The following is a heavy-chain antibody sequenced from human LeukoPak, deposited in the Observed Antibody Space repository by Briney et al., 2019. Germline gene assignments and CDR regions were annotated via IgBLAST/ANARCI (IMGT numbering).Heavy chain of an antibody. CDR2: ITPNMGGT. J-gene: IGHJ4*02. CDR1: GYTFTGYN. D-gene: IGHD3-22*01. CDR3: ARVEGGMGYYDSRGYYYY. V-gene: IGHV1-2*02. Sequence: VASVKASSKASGYTFTGYNMGWGREAPGEGLEWRGWITPNMGGTNYAQTFQGRVTMTRDTSSSTAYMELSRLRADGPAVYHSARVEGGMGYYDSRGYYYYRGQGTLVTVSS.